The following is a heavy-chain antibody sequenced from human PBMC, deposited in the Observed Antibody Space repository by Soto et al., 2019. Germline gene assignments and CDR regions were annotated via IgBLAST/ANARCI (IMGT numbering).Heavy chain of an antibody. Sequence: QAQLVQSGAEVKKSGASVRVSCKASGYTFTGYYLNWVRQAPGRGLEWVGWINPKTGDTNNAQKFQGRVTMTTDTSISTGYMELSGLKSDDTAVYYCVTGDHLVRWGQGTRVTVFS. CDR3: VTGDHLVR. CDR1: GYTFTGYY. V-gene: IGHV1-2*02. J-gene: IGHJ4*02. CDR2: INPKTGDT. D-gene: IGHD6-6*01.